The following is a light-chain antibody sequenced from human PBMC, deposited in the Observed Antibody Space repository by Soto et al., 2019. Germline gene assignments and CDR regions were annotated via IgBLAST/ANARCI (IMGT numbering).Light chain of an antibody. Sequence: EIVLTQSPGTLSLSPGERATLSCRASQSVSSSYLAWYQQKPGQAPRLLIYGASSRATGIPDRFSGSESGTDFTLTISRLEPEDFAVYYCQQYGSSQGLTFGGGTNVEIK. CDR3: QQYGSSQGLT. CDR1: QSVSSSY. V-gene: IGKV3-20*01. J-gene: IGKJ4*01. CDR2: GAS.